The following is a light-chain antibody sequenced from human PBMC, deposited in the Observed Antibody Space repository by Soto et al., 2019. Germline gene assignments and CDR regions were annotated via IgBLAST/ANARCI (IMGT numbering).Light chain of an antibody. CDR1: SSNIGGNS. V-gene: IGLV2-8*01. Sequence: LTQPPSVSAAPGQKVTISCSGSSSNIGGNSVSWYQQHPGEAPKVIIYEVSKRPSGVPDRFSGSKSGNTASLTVSGLQAEDEADYYCSSYAGSNTYVFGTGTKVTVL. CDR3: SSYAGSNTYV. J-gene: IGLJ1*01. CDR2: EVS.